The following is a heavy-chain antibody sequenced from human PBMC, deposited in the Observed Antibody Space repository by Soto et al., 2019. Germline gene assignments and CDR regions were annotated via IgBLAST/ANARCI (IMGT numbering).Heavy chain of an antibody. J-gene: IGHJ4*02. V-gene: IGHV3-9*01. CDR2: ISWNSGTI. CDR3: ARAFRKGDGYGVVGY. CDR1: GFTFDDYA. Sequence: EVQLVESGGGLVQPGRSLRLSCAASGFTFDDYAMHWVRQAPGKGLEWVSGISWNSGTIGYADSMKGRFTISRDNAKNSLYLQMNSLRAEDTAFYYCARAFRKGDGYGVVGYWGQGTLVTVSS. D-gene: IGHD4-17*01.